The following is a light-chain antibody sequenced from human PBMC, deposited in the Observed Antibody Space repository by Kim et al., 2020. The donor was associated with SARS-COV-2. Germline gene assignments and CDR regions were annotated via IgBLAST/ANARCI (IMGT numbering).Light chain of an antibody. CDR1: PGVGST. Sequence: GERTTPSSRAGPGVGSTVTWYGQKSGLAPMLVIYATSTRATGIPARFSGSGAGTELTFTISRLQSEDFAVYYCQQYNKWPPWTFGEGAKMEI. CDR3: QQYNKWPPWT. CDR2: ATS. J-gene: IGKJ1*01. V-gene: IGKV3-15*01.